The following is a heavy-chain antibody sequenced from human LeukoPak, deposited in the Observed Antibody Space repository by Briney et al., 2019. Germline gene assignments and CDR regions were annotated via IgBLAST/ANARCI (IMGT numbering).Heavy chain of an antibody. Sequence: GGSLRLSCAASGFTFNNYAMSWVRQAPGKGLEGVSVISGSDGNTYYADSVKGRFTISRDSSKNTLYLQMNSLRAEDTAIYYRAKVLAPYCGDDCYSIWGQGTMVTVSS. CDR2: ISGSDGNT. V-gene: IGHV3-23*01. D-gene: IGHD2-21*02. CDR1: GFTFNNYA. J-gene: IGHJ3*02. CDR3: AKVLAPYCGDDCYSI.